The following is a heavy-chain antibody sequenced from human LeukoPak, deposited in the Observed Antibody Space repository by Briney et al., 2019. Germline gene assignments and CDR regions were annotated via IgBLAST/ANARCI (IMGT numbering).Heavy chain of an antibody. V-gene: IGHV4-59*11. CDR2: ADYTGSA. CDR1: GASITTHY. CDR3: AGGYSSDWYFNC. D-gene: IGHD6-19*01. J-gene: IGHJ4*02. Sequence: PSETLSLTCTVAGASITTHYWSWIRQSPGEGLEWIGYADYTGSAKNNPSLKSRVTMSLDTSNNQFSLKLDSVTAADTAVYYCAGGYSSDWYFNCWGQGTQVTVSS.